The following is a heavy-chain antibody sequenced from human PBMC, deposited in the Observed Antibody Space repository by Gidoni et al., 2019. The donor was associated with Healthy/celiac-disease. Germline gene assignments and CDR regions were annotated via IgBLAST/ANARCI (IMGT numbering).Heavy chain of an antibody. V-gene: IGHV1-8*01. D-gene: IGHD2-2*01. CDR3: ARGRYCSSTSCYDGYYYYMDV. CDR1: GYTFTSYD. J-gene: IGHJ6*03. Sequence: QVQLVQSGAEVKKPGASVKVSCKASGYTFTSYDINWVRQATGQGLEWMGWMNPNSGNTGYAQKFQGRVTMTRNTSISTAYMELSSLRSEDTAVYYCARGRYCSSTSCYDGYYYYMDVWGKGTTVTVSS. CDR2: MNPNSGNT.